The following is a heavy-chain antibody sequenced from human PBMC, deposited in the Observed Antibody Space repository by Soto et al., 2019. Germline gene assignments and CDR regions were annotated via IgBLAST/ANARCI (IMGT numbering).Heavy chain of an antibody. V-gene: IGHV3-30*03. J-gene: IGHJ6*03. Sequence: GGSLRLSCAASGITFSRHGMHWVRQAPDKGLEWVAVISDGGRDPYYADSVRGRFTISRDNSKNTLYVQMNSLRADDTAVYYCARRSSIPPGNYYYMDVWGKGTTVTVSS. CDR1: GITFSRHG. CDR3: ARRSSIPPGNYYYMDV. CDR2: ISDGGRDP. D-gene: IGHD2-2*01.